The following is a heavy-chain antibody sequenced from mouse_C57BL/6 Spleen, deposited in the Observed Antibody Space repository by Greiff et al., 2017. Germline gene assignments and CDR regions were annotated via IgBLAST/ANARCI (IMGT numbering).Heavy chain of an antibody. Sequence: EVMLVESGGGLVKPGGSLKLSCAASGFTFSDYGMHWVRQAPEKGLEWVAYISSGSSTIYYADTVKGRFTISRDNANNTLFLQMPSLRSEDTDMYDCSHYDGSFYAMDYWGQGTSVTVSS. J-gene: IGHJ4*01. CDR2: ISSGSSTI. CDR3: SHYDGSFYAMDY. CDR1: GFTFSDYG. D-gene: IGHD1-1*01. V-gene: IGHV5-17*01.